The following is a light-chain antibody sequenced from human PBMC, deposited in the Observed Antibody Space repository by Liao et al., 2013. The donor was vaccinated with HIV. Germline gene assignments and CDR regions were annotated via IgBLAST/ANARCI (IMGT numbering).Light chain of an antibody. V-gene: IGLV3-1*01. J-gene: IGLJ3*02. CDR3: QAWDSSTVV. CDR1: KVGNDY. Sequence: DELTQPPSVSVSPGQTARITCSGHKVGNDYVCWYQQKPGQSPVLVIYQDMKRPSGIPERFSGSSSGNTATLTISGTQGMDEADYYCQAWDSSTVVFGGGTKLTVL. CDR2: QDM.